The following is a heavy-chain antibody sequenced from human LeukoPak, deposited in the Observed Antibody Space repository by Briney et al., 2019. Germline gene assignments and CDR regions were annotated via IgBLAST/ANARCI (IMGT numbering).Heavy chain of an antibody. CDR2: IKQDGSEK. V-gene: IGHV3-7*01. Sequence: PGGSLRLSCAASGFTFSSYWMSWVRQAPGKGLEWVANIKQDGSEKYYVDSVKGRFTNSRDNAKNSLYLQMNSLRAEDTAVYYCARAVSSGWDETYFDYWGQGTLVTVSS. D-gene: IGHD6-19*01. J-gene: IGHJ4*02. CDR3: ARAVSSGWDETYFDY. CDR1: GFTFSSYW.